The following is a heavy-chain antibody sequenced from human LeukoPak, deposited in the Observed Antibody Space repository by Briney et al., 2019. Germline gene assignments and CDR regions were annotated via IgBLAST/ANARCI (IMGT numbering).Heavy chain of an antibody. V-gene: IGHV3-66*01. CDR3: ASSYCGGDCYLGAFDI. CDR2: IYSGGST. Sequence: PGGSLRLSCAASGFTVSSNYMSWVRQAPGKGLEWVSVIYSGGSTYYADSVKGRFTISRDNSKNTLYLQMNSLRAEDTAVYYCASSYCGGDCYLGAFDIWGQGTMVTVSP. J-gene: IGHJ3*02. CDR1: GFTVSSNY. D-gene: IGHD2-21*02.